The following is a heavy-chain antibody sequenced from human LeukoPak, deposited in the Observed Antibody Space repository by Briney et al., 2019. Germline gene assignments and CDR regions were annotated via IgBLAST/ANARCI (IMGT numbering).Heavy chain of an antibody. CDR3: ARHSRAYSSTSGTFEY. D-gene: IGHD2-2*01. Sequence: SETLSLTCTVSGPSISDYYCSWIRQPPGKGLEWFGYIYYTGSTKYNPSLESRVTISIDTSKNHLYLKLSSVTAADTAIYYCARHSRAYSSTSGTFEYWGQGTLVTVSS. V-gene: IGHV4-59*08. J-gene: IGHJ4*02. CDR2: IYYTGST. CDR1: GPSISDYY.